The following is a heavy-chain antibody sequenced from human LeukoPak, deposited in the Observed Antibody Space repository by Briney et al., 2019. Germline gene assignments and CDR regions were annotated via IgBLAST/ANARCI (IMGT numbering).Heavy chain of an antibody. J-gene: IGHJ4*02. CDR2: IYYSGTT. CDR3: ARLLTGDIYFDY. V-gene: IGHV4-31*03. D-gene: IGHD7-27*01. Sequence: SETLSLTCTVSGGSISSGGSYWSWIRQHPGTGLEWLGYIYYSGTTYYNPPLKSRVTISVDTSKNQFSLKLSSVTAADTAVYYCARLLTGDIYFDYWGQGTLVTVSS. CDR1: GGSISSGGSY.